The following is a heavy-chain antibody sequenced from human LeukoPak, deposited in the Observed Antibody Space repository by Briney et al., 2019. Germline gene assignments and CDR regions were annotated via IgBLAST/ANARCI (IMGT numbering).Heavy chain of an antibody. Sequence: GESLKISCKGSGYSFTNDWIGWVRQMPGKSLECMGIIYPGDSDTRYSPSFQGQVTISADKSISTAYLQWTSMKASDTAMYYCARLPYCGGDCYPNWFDPWGQGTLVTVSS. CDR2: IYPGDSDT. CDR1: GYSFTNDW. J-gene: IGHJ5*02. CDR3: ARLPYCGGDCYPNWFDP. D-gene: IGHD2-21*02. V-gene: IGHV5-51*01.